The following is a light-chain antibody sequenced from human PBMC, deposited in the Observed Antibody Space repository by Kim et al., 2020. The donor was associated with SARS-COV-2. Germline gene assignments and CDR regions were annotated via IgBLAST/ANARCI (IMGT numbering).Light chain of an antibody. V-gene: IGKV3-20*01. CDR2: GAS. CDR1: QSVSSSF. CDR3: QQYVSSPRT. J-gene: IGKJ1*01. Sequence: SPGESATPSCRASQSVSSSFLAWYQQKPGQAPRLLIYGASSRATGIPDRFSGSGSGTDFTLTISRLEPEDFAVYYCQQYVSSPRTFGQGTKVEIK.